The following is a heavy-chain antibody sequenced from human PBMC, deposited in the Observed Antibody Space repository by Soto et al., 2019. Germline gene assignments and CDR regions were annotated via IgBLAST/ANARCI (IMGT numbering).Heavy chain of an antibody. J-gene: IGHJ1*01. V-gene: IGHV3-20*04. D-gene: IGHD2-15*01. CDR1: GFTFDDYG. CDR3: ARSGSGGNPYFHH. CDR2: INWNGGST. Sequence: PGGSLRLSCAASGFTFDDYGMSWVREAPGKGLQWVSGINWNGGSTGYADSVKGRFTISRDNAKNSLYLQMNSLRAEDTALYYCARSGSGGNPYFHHWGQGTLVTVSS.